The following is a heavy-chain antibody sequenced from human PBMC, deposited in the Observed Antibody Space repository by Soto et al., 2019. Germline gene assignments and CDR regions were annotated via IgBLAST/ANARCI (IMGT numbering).Heavy chain of an antibody. D-gene: IGHD3-9*01. CDR2: INDRGSS. V-gene: IGHV4-34*01. CDR1: GGSFSGYY. CDR3: SRVSLEMFTGPPCVWSLDL. Sequence: QVQLQQWGAGTLRPLETLSLTCGGSGGSFSGYYWAWIRQSPGKGLQWIGEINDRGSSNYNPSLKSRVSISVDTSKYLFALNLRSVTAAATAVSYCSRVSLEMFTGPPCVWSLDLWGCGTLVTLSS. J-gene: IGHJ2*01.